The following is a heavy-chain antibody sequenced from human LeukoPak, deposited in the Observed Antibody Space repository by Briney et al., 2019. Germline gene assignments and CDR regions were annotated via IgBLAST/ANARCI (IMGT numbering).Heavy chain of an antibody. J-gene: IGHJ6*03. D-gene: IGHD1-26*01. Sequence: GGSLRLSCAASGFTFSSYSMNWVRQAPGKGLEWVSSITSRSTYIQYADAVKGRFTISRDNAKSSLYLQMSSLRAEDAALYYCARTTSGATFSDYYYYHMDVWGKGTTVTVSS. CDR1: GFTFSSYS. CDR2: ITSRSTYI. V-gene: IGHV3-21*01. CDR3: ARTTSGATFSDYYYYHMDV.